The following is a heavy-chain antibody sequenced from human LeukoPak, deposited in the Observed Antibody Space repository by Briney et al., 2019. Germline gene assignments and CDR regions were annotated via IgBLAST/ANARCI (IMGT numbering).Heavy chain of an antibody. CDR1: GFTFSSYA. Sequence: PGGSLRLPCAASGFTFSSYAMSWVRQAPGKGLEWVSAIIGSDDSTYYADSVKGRFTISRDNSKNTLYLQMNSLRAEDTAVYYCAKSVATTLWYFDLWGRGTLVTVSS. CDR3: AKSVATTLWYFDL. V-gene: IGHV3-23*01. J-gene: IGHJ2*01. CDR2: IIGSDDST. D-gene: IGHD2-15*01.